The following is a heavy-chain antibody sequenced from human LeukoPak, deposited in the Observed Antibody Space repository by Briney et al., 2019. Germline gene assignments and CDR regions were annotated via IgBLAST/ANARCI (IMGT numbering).Heavy chain of an antibody. CDR3: ARAGDYDSSGYYYGDY. D-gene: IGHD3-22*01. CDR2: ISSSSSYI. V-gene: IGHV3-21*01. Sequence: GGSLRLSCAASGFTFSSYSMNWVRQAPGKGLEWVSSISSSSSYIYYADSVKGRFTISRDNAKNSLYLQMNSLRAEDTAVYYCARAGDYDSSGYYYGDYWGQGTLVTVSS. J-gene: IGHJ4*02. CDR1: GFTFSSYS.